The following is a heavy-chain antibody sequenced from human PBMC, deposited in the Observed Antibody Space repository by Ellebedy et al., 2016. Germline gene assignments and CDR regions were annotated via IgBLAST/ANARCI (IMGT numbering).Heavy chain of an antibody. Sequence: GSLRLSXAVYGGSFSGYYWSWIRQPPGKGLEWIGEINHSGSTNYNPSLKSRVTISVDTSKNQFSLKLSSVTAADTAVYYCARAGRLWFGESSFDYWGQGTLVTVSS. V-gene: IGHV4-34*01. CDR2: INHSGST. CDR1: GGSFSGYY. D-gene: IGHD3-10*01. J-gene: IGHJ4*02. CDR3: ARAGRLWFGESSFDY.